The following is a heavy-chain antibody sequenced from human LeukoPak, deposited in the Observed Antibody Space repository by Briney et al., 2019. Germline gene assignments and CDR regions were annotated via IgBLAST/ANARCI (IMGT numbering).Heavy chain of an antibody. J-gene: IGHJ5*02. V-gene: IGHV3-30-3*01. CDR2: ISFDGSNK. CDR3: AREELGSSLGFDP. Sequence: GGSLRLSCAASGFTFSSYTIHWVRQPPGKGLEWVAVISFDGSNKYYADSVKGRFTISRDNSKNTLYLRMNSLRAEDTAVYYCAREELGSSLGFDPWGQGTLVTVSS. CDR1: GFTFSSYT. D-gene: IGHD3-16*01.